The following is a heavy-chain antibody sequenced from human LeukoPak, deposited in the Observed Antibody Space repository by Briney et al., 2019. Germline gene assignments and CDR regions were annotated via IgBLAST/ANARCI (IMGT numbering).Heavy chain of an antibody. CDR1: GFTFSSYA. V-gene: IGHV3-23*01. Sequence: GGSLRLSCAASGFTFSSYAMSWVRQAPGKGLEWVSAISGSGGNTFDADSVKGRFTISRDNAENSLYLQMNSLRAEDTAVYYCARRIEWEPPAFDIWGQGTMVTVSS. D-gene: IGHD1-26*01. J-gene: IGHJ3*02. CDR2: ISGSGGNT. CDR3: ARRIEWEPPAFDI.